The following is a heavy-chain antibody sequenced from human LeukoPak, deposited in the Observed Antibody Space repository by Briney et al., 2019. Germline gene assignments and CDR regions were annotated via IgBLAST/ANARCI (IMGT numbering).Heavy chain of an antibody. CDR2: IYSGGST. D-gene: IGHD4-17*01. J-gene: IGHJ4*02. Sequence: GGSLRLSCAASGFTVSSDYMSWVRQAPGKGLEWVSVIYSGGSTYYADSVKGRFTISRDNSKNTLYLQMNSLRAEDTAVYYCARDNYGDYVHDYWGQGTLVTVSS. V-gene: IGHV3-53*05. CDR3: ARDNYGDYVHDY. CDR1: GFTVSSDY.